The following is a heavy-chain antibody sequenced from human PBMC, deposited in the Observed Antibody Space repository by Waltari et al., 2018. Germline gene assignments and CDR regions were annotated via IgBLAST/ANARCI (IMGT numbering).Heavy chain of an antibody. CDR2: ISSSSSTI. D-gene: IGHD3-16*02. J-gene: IGHJ4*02. CDR3: ARVDDYIWGSYHFDY. V-gene: IGHV3-48*01. CDR1: GFTFSSYR. Sequence: EVQLVESGGGLVQPGGSLRLSCAASGFTFSSYRMNWVRPAPGKGLEWVSYISSSSSTIYYADSVKGRFTISRDNAKNSLYLQMNSLRAEDTAVYYCARVDDYIWGSYHFDYWGQGTLVTVSS.